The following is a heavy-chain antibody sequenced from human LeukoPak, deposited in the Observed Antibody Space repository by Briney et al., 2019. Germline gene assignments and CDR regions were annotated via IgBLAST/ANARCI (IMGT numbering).Heavy chain of an antibody. V-gene: IGHV4-4*09. J-gene: IGHJ6*03. Sequence: SETLSLTCTVSGGSFSSYSWSWIRQPPGKGLEWIGYIYTSGSTNYNPSLKSRVTISVDTSKNQFSLKLSSVTAADTAVYYCARVANDRYYYYYYMDVWGKGTTVTVSS. D-gene: IGHD3-22*01. CDR2: IYTSGST. CDR1: GGSFSSYS. CDR3: ARVANDRYYYYYYMDV.